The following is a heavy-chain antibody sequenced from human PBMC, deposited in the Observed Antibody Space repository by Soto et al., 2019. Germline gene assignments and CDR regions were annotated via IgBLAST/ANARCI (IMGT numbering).Heavy chain of an antibody. Sequence: GGSLRLSCAGSGFTFRNNVINWVRQAPGRGLEWVSAITDNGGSTYYADSVKGRCTISRDNSKNTLYLQMNSLRAEDTAVYYFAKEVYGAARGGMDVWGQGTTVTVSS. CDR3: AKEVYGAARGGMDV. CDR2: ITDNGGST. J-gene: IGHJ6*02. V-gene: IGHV3-23*01. CDR1: GFTFRNNV. D-gene: IGHD3-10*01.